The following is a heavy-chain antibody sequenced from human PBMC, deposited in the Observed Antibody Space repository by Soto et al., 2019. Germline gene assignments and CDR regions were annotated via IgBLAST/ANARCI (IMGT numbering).Heavy chain of an antibody. CDR3: ASTSIAAAGTGDY. D-gene: IGHD6-13*01. CDR1: GGSISSSSYY. CDR2: IYYSGST. V-gene: IGHV4-39*01. Sequence: SETLSLTCTVSGGSISSSSYYWGWIRQPPGKGLEWIGSIYYSGSTYYNPSLKSRVTISVDTSKNQFSLKLSSVTAADTAVYYCASTSIAAAGTGDYWGQGTLVTVSS. J-gene: IGHJ4*02.